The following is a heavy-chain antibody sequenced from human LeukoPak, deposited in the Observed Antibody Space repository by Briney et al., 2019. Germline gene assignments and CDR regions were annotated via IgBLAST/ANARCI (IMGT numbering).Heavy chain of an antibody. CDR3: ARRTFDTSGYYPD. Sequence: NPSETLSLTCTVPGGSISSYYWSWIRQPPGKGLEWVGYIHYSGSTDYNPSLKSRLTLLVDTSKNQFSLRLSSVTAADTAVYFCARRTFDTSGYYPDWGQGTLVTVSS. D-gene: IGHD3-22*01. CDR2: IHYSGST. CDR1: GGSISSYY. J-gene: IGHJ4*02. V-gene: IGHV4-59*01.